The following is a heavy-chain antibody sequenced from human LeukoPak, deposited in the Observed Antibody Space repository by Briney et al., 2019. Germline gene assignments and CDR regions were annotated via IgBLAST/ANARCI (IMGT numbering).Heavy chain of an antibody. D-gene: IGHD4-23*01. CDR3: ARTSYGGNSPDWFDP. J-gene: IGHJ5*02. CDR1: GFSFSTYW. CDR2: IHTDGSST. V-gene: IGHV3-74*01. Sequence: GGSLRLSCAASGFSFSTYWMHWVRQAPGKGLVWVSRIHTDGSSTSYADSVKGRFTISRDNAKNTLYLQMNSLRLEDTAVYYCARTSYGGNSPDWFDPWGQGTLVTVST.